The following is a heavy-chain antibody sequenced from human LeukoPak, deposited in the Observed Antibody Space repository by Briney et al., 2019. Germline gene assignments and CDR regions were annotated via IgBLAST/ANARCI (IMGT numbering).Heavy chain of an antibody. J-gene: IGHJ4*02. D-gene: IGHD6-6*01. Sequence: GGSLRLSCAASGFTVSSNYMSWVRQAPGKGLEWVSVIYSGGSTYYADSVKGRFTISRDNSKNTLYLQMNSLRAEDTAVYYCARATTYSSSSPFDYWGQGTLVTVSS. CDR1: GFTVSSNY. CDR2: IYSGGST. CDR3: ARATTYSSSSPFDY. V-gene: IGHV3-66*02.